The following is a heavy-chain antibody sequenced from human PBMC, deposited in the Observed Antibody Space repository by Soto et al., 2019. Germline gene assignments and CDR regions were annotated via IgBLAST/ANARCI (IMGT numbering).Heavy chain of an antibody. Sequence: GGSLGLSCTTSGFSSASFAMTWVRQAPGKGLEWVATISGSDGKTYYADSVKGRFSISRDTSRNTLYLQMNSLRADDTAIYYCAKWSYLDYWGQGTRVTVS. V-gene: IGHV3-23*01. D-gene: IGHD3-3*01. CDR1: GFSSASFA. J-gene: IGHJ4*02. CDR3: AKWSYLDY. CDR2: ISGSDGKT.